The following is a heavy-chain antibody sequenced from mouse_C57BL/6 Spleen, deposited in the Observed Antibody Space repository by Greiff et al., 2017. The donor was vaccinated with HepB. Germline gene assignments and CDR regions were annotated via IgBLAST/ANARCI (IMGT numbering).Heavy chain of an antibody. CDR1: GFTFSDYG. CDR3: ARSDGYDYFDY. CDR2: ISSGSSTI. V-gene: IGHV5-17*01. Sequence: EVKLMESGGGLVKPGGSLKLSCAASGFTFSDYGMHWVRQAPEKGLEWVAYISSGSSTIYYADTVKGRFTISRDNAKNTLFLQMTSLRSEDTAMYYCARSDGYDYFDYWGQGTTLTVSS. J-gene: IGHJ2*01. D-gene: IGHD2-3*01.